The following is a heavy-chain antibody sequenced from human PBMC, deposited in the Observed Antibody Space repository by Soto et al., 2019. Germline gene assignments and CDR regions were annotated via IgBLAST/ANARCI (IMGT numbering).Heavy chain of an antibody. CDR2: IYYSGST. CDR3: AREGTVSYYFDY. Sequence: SETLSLTCTVSGGSISSGDYYWSWIRQPPGKGLEWIGYIYYSGSTYYNPSLKSRVTISVDTSKNQFSLKLSSVTAADTAAYYCAREGTVSYYFDYWGQGTLVTVSS. J-gene: IGHJ4*02. D-gene: IGHD1-1*01. V-gene: IGHV4-30-4*01. CDR1: GGSISSGDYY.